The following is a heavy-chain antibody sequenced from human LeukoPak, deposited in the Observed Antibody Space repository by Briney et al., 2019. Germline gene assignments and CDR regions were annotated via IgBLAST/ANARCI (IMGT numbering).Heavy chain of an antibody. CDR2: ISGNGDGA. Sequence: GGSLRLSCAASGFTFSSFAMSWVRQAPGKGLEWVSGISGNGDGAYYAHSVKGRFTISKDTSKNTLYLQMNSLRAEDTAVYYCAKDTSRYSTKSGEFDYWGQGTLVTVSS. CDR1: GFTFSSFA. V-gene: IGHV3-23*01. D-gene: IGHD2-2*01. CDR3: AKDTSRYSTKSGEFDY. J-gene: IGHJ4*02.